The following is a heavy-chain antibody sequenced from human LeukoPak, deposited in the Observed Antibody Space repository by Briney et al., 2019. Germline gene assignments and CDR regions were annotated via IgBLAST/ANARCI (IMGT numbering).Heavy chain of an antibody. D-gene: IGHD4-17*01. J-gene: IGHJ4*02. CDR3: ARGSEGLSPRRDYGDYVFVR. V-gene: IGHV1-69*01. CDR1: GGTFSSYA. Sequence: SVKVSCKASGGTFSSYAISWVRQAPGQGLEWMGGIIPIFGTANYAQKSQGRVTITADESTSTAYMELSSLRSEDTAVYYCARGSEGLSPRRDYGDYVFVRWGQGTLVTVSS. CDR2: IIPIFGTA.